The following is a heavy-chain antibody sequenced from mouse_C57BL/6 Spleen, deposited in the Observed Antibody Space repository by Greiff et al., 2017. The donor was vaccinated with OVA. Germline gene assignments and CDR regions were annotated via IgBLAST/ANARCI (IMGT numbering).Heavy chain of an antibody. D-gene: IGHD3-1*01. V-gene: IGHV6-3*01. J-gene: IGHJ4*01. CDR2: IRLKSDNYAT. Sequence: EVKVIESGGGLVQPGGSMKLSCVASGFTFSNYWMNWVRQSPEKGLEWVAQIRLKSDNYATHYAESVKGRFTISRDDSKSSVYLQMNNLRAEDTGIYYCTHSSGYAMDYWGQGTSVTVSS. CDR3: THSSGYAMDY. CDR1: GFTFSNYW.